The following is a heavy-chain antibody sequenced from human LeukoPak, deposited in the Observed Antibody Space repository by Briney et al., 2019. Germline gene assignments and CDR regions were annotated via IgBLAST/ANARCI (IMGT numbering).Heavy chain of an antibody. V-gene: IGHV3-21*01. CDR2: ISNTNSYI. Sequence: GGSLRLSCAASGFXFSSYSINWVRQAPGKGLEWVSRISNTNSYIYYADSVKGRFTISRDNAKNSLYLQMNSLRAEDTAVYYCARDAFDIWGQGTMVTVSS. J-gene: IGHJ3*02. CDR1: GFXFSSYS. CDR3: ARDAFDI.